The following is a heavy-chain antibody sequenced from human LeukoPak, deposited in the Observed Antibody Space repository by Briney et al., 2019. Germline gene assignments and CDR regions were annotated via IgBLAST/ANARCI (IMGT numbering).Heavy chain of an antibody. J-gene: IGHJ6*03. CDR3: ARVRFSSGWYGYYYYYYMDV. CDR2: IYYTGST. D-gene: IGHD6-19*01. V-gene: IGHV4-39*01. Sequence: PSETLSLTCTVSGASINSGAYSWGWIRQPPGKGLEWIALIYYTGSTFYNPSLKSRATMSVDTSNNQFSLKLTSVTAADTAVYYCARVRFSSGWYGYYYYYYMDVWGKGTTVTISS. CDR1: GASINSGAYS.